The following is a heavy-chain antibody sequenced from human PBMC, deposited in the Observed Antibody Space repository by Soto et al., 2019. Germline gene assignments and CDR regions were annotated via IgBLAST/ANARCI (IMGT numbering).Heavy chain of an antibody. CDR3: SRPHYCGGDCYFDYYYGMDV. CDR2: IIPIFGTA. D-gene: IGHD2-21*02. V-gene: IGHV1-69*13. CDR1: GGTFSSYA. J-gene: IGHJ6*02. Sequence: SVKVSCKASGGTFSSYAISWVRQAPGQGLEWMGGIIPIFGTANYAQKFQGRVTITADESTSTAYMELSSLRSEDTAVYYCSRPHYCGGDCYFDYYYGMDVWGQGTTVTVSS.